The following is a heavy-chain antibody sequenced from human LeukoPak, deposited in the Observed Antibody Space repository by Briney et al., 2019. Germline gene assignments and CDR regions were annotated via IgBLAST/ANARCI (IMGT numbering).Heavy chain of an antibody. CDR3: ARVSVSGTYDF. Sequence: SETLSLTCTVSGGSISNYYWSWIRQPAGKGLEWIGRVYSSGSTNYNPSLKSRVTMSVDTSKNQLSLKLSSVTAADSAAYYCARVSVSGTYDFWGQGTLVTVSS. D-gene: IGHD1-26*01. CDR2: VYSSGST. J-gene: IGHJ4*02. V-gene: IGHV4-4*07. CDR1: GGSISNYY.